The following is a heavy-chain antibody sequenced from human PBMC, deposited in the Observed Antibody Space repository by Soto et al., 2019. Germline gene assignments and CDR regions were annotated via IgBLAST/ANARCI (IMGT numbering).Heavy chain of an antibody. D-gene: IGHD1-20*01. Sequence: GASVKVSCKASGYTFTGYYMHWVRQAPGQGLEWMGWINPNSGGTNYAQKFQGRVTMTRDTSISTAYMELSRLRSDETAVYYCARDLINWNREDYYYSGMDVWGQGTTVTVSS. V-gene: IGHV1-2*02. CDR1: GYTFTGYY. CDR2: INPNSGGT. J-gene: IGHJ6*02. CDR3: ARDLINWNREDYYYSGMDV.